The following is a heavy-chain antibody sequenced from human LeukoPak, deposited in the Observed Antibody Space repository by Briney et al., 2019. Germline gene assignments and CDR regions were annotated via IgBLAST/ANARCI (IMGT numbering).Heavy chain of an antibody. CDR2: IYSSGVT. D-gene: IGHD2-8*01. CDR3: ARHDNVPVIRHGFDH. V-gene: IGHV4-59*08. J-gene: IGHJ4*02. CDR1: GGSINNYY. Sequence: PSETLSLTCTVSGGSINNYYWSWIRQPPGKGLEWLGYIYSSGVTNYNPSLQSRVTITIDTSKNQFSLKVSSVTAADTAVYYCARHDNVPVIRHGFDHWGQGTLVTASS.